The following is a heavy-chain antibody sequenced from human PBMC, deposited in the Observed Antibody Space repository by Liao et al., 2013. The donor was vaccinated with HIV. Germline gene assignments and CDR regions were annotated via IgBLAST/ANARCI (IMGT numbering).Heavy chain of an antibody. CDR2: IYTSGST. V-gene: IGHV4-61*02. Sequence: QVQLQESGPGLVKSSQTLSLTCTVSGGSISSGSYYWSWIRQPAGKGLEWIGRIYTSGSTNYNPSLKSRVTISVDTSKNQFSLKLSSVTAADTAVYYCARGPGGGDYMDVWGKGTTVTVSS. J-gene: IGHJ6*03. CDR1: GGSISSGSYY. D-gene: IGHD3-16*01. CDR3: ARGPGGGDYMDV.